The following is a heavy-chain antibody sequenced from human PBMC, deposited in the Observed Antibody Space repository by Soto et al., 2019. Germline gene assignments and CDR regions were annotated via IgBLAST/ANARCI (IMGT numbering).Heavy chain of an antibody. V-gene: IGHV1-69*08. CDR1: GGTFSSYT. D-gene: IGHD3-9*01. Sequence: QVQLVQSGAEVKKPGSSVKVSCKASGGTFSSYTISWVRQAPGQGLEWMGRIIPILGIANYAQKFQGRVTITADKSTSIDYREPSSLRSEDTAVYYCARDQLHVLRYFDCLQSPGLFYYYGMDVWGQGTTVTVSS. CDR2: IIPILGIA. J-gene: IGHJ6*02. CDR3: ARDQLHVLRYFDCLQSPGLFYYYGMDV.